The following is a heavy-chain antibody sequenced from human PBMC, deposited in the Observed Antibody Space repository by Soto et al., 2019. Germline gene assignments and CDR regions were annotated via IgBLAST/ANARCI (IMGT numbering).Heavy chain of an antibody. V-gene: IGHV3-15*01. CDR2: IKSKTDGGTT. D-gene: IGHD6-13*01. CDR1: GFTFSNTW. Sequence: EVQLVESGGGLVKPGESLRLSCAASGFTFSNTWMTWVRQAPGKGLEWVGRIKSKTDGGTTDYAAPVKGRYTISRDDSQNTLYLQMNSLKTEDTAVYYCTPTSSWYVGWGQGTLVTVSS. CDR3: TPTSSWYVG. J-gene: IGHJ4*02.